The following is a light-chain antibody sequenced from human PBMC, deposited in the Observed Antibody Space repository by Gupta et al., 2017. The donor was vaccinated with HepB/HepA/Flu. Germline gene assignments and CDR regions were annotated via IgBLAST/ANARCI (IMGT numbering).Light chain of an antibody. J-gene: IGLJ2*01. V-gene: IGLV3-1*01. CDR2: QDS. CDR1: KLGDKY. CDR3: QAWDSSTVV. Sequence: SYELTQLPSVSVSPGQTASITCSGDKLGDKYACWYQQKPGQPPVLVIYQDSKRPSGIPERFTGSNSGNTATLTICGTQAMDEADYYCQAWDSSTVVFGGGTKLTVL.